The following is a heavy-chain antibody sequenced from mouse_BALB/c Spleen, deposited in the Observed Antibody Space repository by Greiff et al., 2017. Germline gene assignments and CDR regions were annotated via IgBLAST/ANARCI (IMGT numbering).Heavy chain of an antibody. CDR3: AREGGDYAMDY. CDR2: ISSGGST. Sequence: EVMLVESGGGLVKPGGSLKLSCAASGFTFSSYAMSWVRQTPEKRLEGVASISSGGSTYYPDSVKGRFTISRDNARNILYLQMSSLRSEDTAMYYCAREGGDYAMDYWGQGTSVTVSS. V-gene: IGHV5-6-5*01. J-gene: IGHJ4*01. CDR1: GFTFSSYA.